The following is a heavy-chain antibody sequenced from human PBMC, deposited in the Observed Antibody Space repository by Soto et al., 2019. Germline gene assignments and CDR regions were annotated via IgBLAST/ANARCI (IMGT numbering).Heavy chain of an antibody. Sequence: PSETLSLTCTVSGGSVSNSRYYWGWIRQPPGKGLEWIATVYYSGSDYYNPSLQSRVTISVDTSRNQFTLTLTSVTAADTALYYCERNRRTLRDAFDIWGQGTMVTVSS. CDR1: GGSVSNSRYY. J-gene: IGHJ3*02. CDR2: VYYSGSD. CDR3: ERNRRTLRDAFDI. V-gene: IGHV4-39*01.